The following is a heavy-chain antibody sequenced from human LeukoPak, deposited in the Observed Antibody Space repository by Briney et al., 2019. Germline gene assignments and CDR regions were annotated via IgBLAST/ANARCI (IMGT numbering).Heavy chain of an antibody. CDR3: ARLRSSGPSRYFDY. D-gene: IGHD6-19*01. Sequence: ASVTVSCKASGYTFTGYHIHWVRQAPGQGLEWMGWINPNSGGTNYAQKFQGRVTMTRDTSISTAYMELSRLRSDDTAVYFCARLRSSGPSRYFDYGGQGTLVTVSS. J-gene: IGHJ4*02. V-gene: IGHV1-2*02. CDR1: GYTFTGYH. CDR2: INPNSGGT.